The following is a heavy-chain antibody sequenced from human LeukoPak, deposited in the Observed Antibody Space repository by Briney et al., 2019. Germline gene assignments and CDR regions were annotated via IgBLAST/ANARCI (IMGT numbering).Heavy chain of an antibody. CDR3: ARHAAAGTPHDAFDI. D-gene: IGHD6-13*01. Sequence: SETLSLTCTVSGASISNSDYYWVWIRQPPGQRLEWIGSIHYSGTTYYKPSLESRVTISIDTSKSHFSLKVTSVTAADTAVYYCARHAAAGTPHDAFDIWGQGTMVTVSS. J-gene: IGHJ3*02. CDR1: GASISNSDYY. CDR2: IHYSGTT. V-gene: IGHV4-39*07.